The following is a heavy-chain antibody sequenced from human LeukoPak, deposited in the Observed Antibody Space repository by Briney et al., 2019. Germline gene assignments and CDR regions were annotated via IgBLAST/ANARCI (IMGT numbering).Heavy chain of an antibody. CDR2: VADDGSNE. V-gene: IGHV3-30*18. D-gene: IGHD2-21*01. Sequence: GRSLRLSCAASGFTFNNYGVYWVRQSPGKGLEWVAVVADDGSNEYYADSVKGRFTISRDNSKKGLYMQMNSLRGEDTAVYYCAKELFNTWYYFDYWGQGTLVNVSS. CDR1: GFTFNNYG. J-gene: IGHJ4*02. CDR3: AKELFNTWYYFDY.